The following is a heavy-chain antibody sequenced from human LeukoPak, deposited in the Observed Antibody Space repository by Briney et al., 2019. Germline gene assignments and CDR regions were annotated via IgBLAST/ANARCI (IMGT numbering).Heavy chain of an antibody. D-gene: IGHD6-19*01. CDR2: IHSGGDT. CDR3: ARDIMGRPDIAVAALGS. J-gene: IGHJ5*02. V-gene: IGHV3-66*01. CDR1: GFTVSSNY. Sequence: GGSLRLSCAASGFTVSSNYISWVRQAPGKGLEWVSVIHSGGDTGSADSVKDRFTISRDNSKHTLYLQLNSLRVEDTAVYYCARDIMGRPDIAVAALGSWGQGTLVVVSA.